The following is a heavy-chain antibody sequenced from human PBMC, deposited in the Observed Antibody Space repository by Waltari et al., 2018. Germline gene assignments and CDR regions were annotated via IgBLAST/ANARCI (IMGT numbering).Heavy chain of an antibody. Sequence: QVQLQESGPGLVKPSQTLSLTCTVSGGSISSGGYYWSWIRQHPGKGLEWIGYIYYSVSTYYNPSLKSRVTISVDTSKNQFSLKLSSVTAADTAVYYCARSYYYDSSGYYPPFDYWGQGTLVTVSS. CDR3: ARSYYYDSSGYYPPFDY. D-gene: IGHD3-22*01. J-gene: IGHJ4*02. CDR2: IYYSVST. V-gene: IGHV4-31*03. CDR1: GGSISSGGYY.